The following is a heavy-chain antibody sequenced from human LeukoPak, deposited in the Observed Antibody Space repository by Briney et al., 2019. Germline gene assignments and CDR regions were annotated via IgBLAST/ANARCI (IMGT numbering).Heavy chain of an antibody. V-gene: IGHV3-11*01. CDR3: ARAASSSWTDFAS. CDR2: ISTSGSTI. CDR1: GFTFSDYY. Sequence: GGSLRLSCAASGFTFSDYYMSWLRQAPGKGLEWVPYISTSGSTIYYADSVKGRFTISRDNAKNSLYLQMNSLRAEDTAVYYCARAASSSWTDFASWGQGTLVTVSS. D-gene: IGHD6-13*01. J-gene: IGHJ4*02.